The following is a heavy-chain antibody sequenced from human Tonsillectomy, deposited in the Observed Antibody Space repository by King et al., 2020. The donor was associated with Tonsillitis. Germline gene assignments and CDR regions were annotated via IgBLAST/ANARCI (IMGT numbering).Heavy chain of an antibody. V-gene: IGHV1-69*01. D-gene: IGHD4/OR15-4a*01. J-gene: IGHJ6*02. CDR2: IIPIFGTA. CDR1: GGTFSSYT. CDR3: ARGNLTSRNTNYYYGMDV. Sequence: VQLVESGAEVKKPGSSVKVSCKASGGTFSSYTISWVRQAPGQGLEWMGGIIPIFGTANYAQKFQGRVTITADESTSTAYMELSSLRSEDTAVYYCARGNLTSRNTNYYYGMDVWGQGTTVTVSS.